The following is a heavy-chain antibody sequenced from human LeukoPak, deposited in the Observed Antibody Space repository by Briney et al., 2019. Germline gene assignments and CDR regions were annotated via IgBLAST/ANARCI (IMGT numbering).Heavy chain of an antibody. CDR2: INYSGST. Sequence: PSETLSLTCTVSGGSISSSSYYWGWIRQPPGKGLEWIGSINYSGSTYYNPSLKSRVTISVDTSKNQFSLKLNSVTAADTAVYYCAGEFGARYSYGLHFDYWGQGTLVTVSS. D-gene: IGHD5-18*01. CDR1: GGSISSSSYY. J-gene: IGHJ4*02. V-gene: IGHV4-39*02. CDR3: AGEFGARYSYGLHFDY.